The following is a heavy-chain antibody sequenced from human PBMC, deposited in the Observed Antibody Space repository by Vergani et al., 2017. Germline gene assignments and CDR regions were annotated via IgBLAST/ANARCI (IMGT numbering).Heavy chain of an antibody. J-gene: IGHJ4*02. CDR2: IWYDGSNK. Sequence: QVQLVESGGGVVQPGRSLRLSCAASGFTFSSYGMHWVRQAPGKGLEWVAVIWYDGSNKYYADSVKGRFTISRDNSKNTLYLQMNSLRAEDTAVYYCARARYSSSQFDYWGQGTLVTVSS. CDR3: ARARYSSSQFDY. D-gene: IGHD6-13*01. V-gene: IGHV3-33*01. CDR1: GFTFSSYG.